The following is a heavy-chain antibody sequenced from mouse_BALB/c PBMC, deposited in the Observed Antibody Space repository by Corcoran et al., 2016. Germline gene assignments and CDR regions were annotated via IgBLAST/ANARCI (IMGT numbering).Heavy chain of an antibody. D-gene: IGHD2-1*01. CDR1: GYTFTNYG. CDR2: INTYTGEP. CDR3: ASYGNYSWFAY. Sequence: QIQLVQSGPELKKPGETVKISCRASGYTFTNYGMNWVKQAPGKGLKWMGWINTYTGEPTYADYFKGRFAFSLETSASTAYLQINNLKNEDMATYFCASYGNYSWFAYWGQGTLVTVSA. V-gene: IGHV9-1*02. J-gene: IGHJ3*01.